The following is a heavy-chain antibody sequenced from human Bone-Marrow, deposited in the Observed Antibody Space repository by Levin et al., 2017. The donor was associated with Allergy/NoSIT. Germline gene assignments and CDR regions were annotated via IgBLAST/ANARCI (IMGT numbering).Heavy chain of an antibody. CDR2: AKSKTDGGTT. J-gene: IGHJ4*02. V-gene: IGHV3-15*01. CDR1: GFSITGVW. CDR3: TTGPVWAARPVDY. Sequence: PGGSLRLSCVASGFSITGVWMSWVRQPPGKGLEWVARAKSKTDGGTTDYAAPVKGRFTISRDDSKNTLYLQMSSLKTEDTAMYYCTTGPVWAARPVDYWGQGTLLTVSS. D-gene: IGHD6-6*01.